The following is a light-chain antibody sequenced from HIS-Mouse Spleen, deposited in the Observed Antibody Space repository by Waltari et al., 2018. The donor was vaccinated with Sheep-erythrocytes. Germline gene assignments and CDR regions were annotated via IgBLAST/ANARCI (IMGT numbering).Light chain of an antibody. CDR1: KLGEKY. J-gene: IGLJ2*01. Sequence: SYELTQPPSVSVSPGQTASITCSGDKLGEKYACWYQQKPGQSPVLVIYQDSKRPSGTRERFSVSNSGNTATLTISGTQAMDEADYYCQAWDSSTGVVFGGGTKLTVL. CDR3: QAWDSSTGVV. V-gene: IGLV3-1*01. CDR2: QDS.